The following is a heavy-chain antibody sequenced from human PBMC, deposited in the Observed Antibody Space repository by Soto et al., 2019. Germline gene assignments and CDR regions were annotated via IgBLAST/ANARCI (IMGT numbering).Heavy chain of an antibody. J-gene: IGHJ6*04. CDR2: IYSGGST. V-gene: IGHV3-66*01. Sequence: EVQLVESGGGLVQRGGSLRLSCAASGITVYNNYMSWVRQAPGKGLEWVSVIYSGGSTSYADSVKGRFTISRDGSKNTGYLQMNSLRAEDTAVYYCARDGGVWGRGTTVTVSS. D-gene: IGHD3-10*01. CDR1: GITVYNNY. CDR3: ARDGGV.